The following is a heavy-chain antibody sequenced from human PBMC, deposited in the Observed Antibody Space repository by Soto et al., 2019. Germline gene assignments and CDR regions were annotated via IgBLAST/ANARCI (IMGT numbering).Heavy chain of an antibody. CDR1: GGSFSCYY. CDR2: INHSGST. J-gene: IGHJ6*02. D-gene: IGHD6-6*01. CDR3: ARGRTSFIAARLYYYYGMDV. V-gene: IGHV4-34*01. Sequence: SETLSLTCAVYGGSFSCYYWSWIRQPPGKGLEWIGEINHSGSTNYNPSLKSRVTISVDTSKNQFSLKLSSVTAADTAVYYCARGRTSFIAARLYYYYGMDVWGQGTTVTVSS.